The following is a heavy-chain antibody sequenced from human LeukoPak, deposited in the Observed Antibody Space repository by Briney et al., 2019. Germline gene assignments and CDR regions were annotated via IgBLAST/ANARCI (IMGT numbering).Heavy chain of an antibody. CDR2: IYYSGST. V-gene: IGHV4-59*01. J-gene: IGHJ4*02. Sequence: SETLSLTCTVSGGSISSYYWSWIRQPPGKGLEWIGYIYYSGSTNYNPSLKSRVTISVDTSKNQFSLKLSSVTAADTAVYYCARGKDGYNNYFDYWGQGTLVTVSS. D-gene: IGHD5-24*01. CDR1: GGSISSYY. CDR3: ARGKDGYNNYFDY.